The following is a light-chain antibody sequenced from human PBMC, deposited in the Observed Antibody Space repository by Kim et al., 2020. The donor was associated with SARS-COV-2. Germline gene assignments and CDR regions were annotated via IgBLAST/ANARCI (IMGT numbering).Light chain of an antibody. CDR1: QNIGTY. CDR2: AAS. Sequence: ASVGDRVTITCRANQNIGTYLSWYQHKPGKAPQLLIYAASSLRSGVPSRFSGSGSGTDFTLTISSLQPDDFATYYCQQSYSTPLHSFGQGTKLEI. CDR3: QQSYSTPLHS. V-gene: IGKV1-39*01. J-gene: IGKJ2*03.